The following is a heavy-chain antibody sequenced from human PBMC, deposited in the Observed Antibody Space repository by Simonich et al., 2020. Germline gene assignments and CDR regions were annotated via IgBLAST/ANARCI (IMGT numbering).Heavy chain of an antibody. Sequence: EVQLVESGGGLVQPGRSLRLSCAASGLTFAVYAMHWVRQAPGKGLEWVTVISWNSGSIGYADSVKGRFTISRDNAKNSLYLQMNSLRAEDTALYYCAKDIAAAGAEYFQHWGQGTLVTVSS. CDR3: AKDIAAAGAEYFQH. CDR2: ISWNSGSI. V-gene: IGHV3-9*01. D-gene: IGHD6-13*01. CDR1: GLTFAVYA. J-gene: IGHJ1*01.